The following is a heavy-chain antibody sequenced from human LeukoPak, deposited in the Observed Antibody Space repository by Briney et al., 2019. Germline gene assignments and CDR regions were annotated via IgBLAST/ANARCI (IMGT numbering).Heavy chain of an antibody. CDR3: ARSGGYGWDY. D-gene: IGHD5-12*01. CDR2: ISSSSSTI. CDR1: GFTFSSYS. Sequence: GGSLRLSCAASGFTFSSYSMNWVRQAPGKGLEWVSYISSSSSTIYYADSVKGRFTISRDNAKNSLYLEMTNLRVEDTAVYYCARSGGYGWDYWGQGALVTVSS. J-gene: IGHJ4*02. V-gene: IGHV3-48*04.